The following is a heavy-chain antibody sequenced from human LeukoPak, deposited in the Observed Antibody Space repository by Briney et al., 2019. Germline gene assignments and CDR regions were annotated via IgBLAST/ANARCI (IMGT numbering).Heavy chain of an antibody. J-gene: IGHJ4*02. D-gene: IGHD1-26*01. CDR1: GGTFSSYA. CDR2: IIPIFGTA. V-gene: IGHV1-69*13. Sequence: SVKVSCKASGGTFSSYAISWVRQAPGQGLEWMGGIIPIFGTANYAQKFQGRVTITADESTSTAYVELSSLRSEDTAVYYCARSVGATPYYFDYWGQGTLVTVSS. CDR3: ARSVGATPYYFDY.